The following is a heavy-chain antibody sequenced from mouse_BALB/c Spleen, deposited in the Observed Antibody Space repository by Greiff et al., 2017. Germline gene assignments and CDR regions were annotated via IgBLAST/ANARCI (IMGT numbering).Heavy chain of an antibody. CDR2: IYPGNSDT. V-gene: IGHV1-5*01. D-gene: IGHD2-4*01. CDR1: GYSFTSYW. J-gene: IGHJ1*01. Sequence: EVMLVESGTVLARPGASVKLSCKASGYSFTSYWMHWVKQRPGQGLEWIGAIYPGNSDTSYNQKFKGKAKLTAVTSASTAYMELSSLTNEDSAVSYCTSSTMILYWYFDVWGAGTTVTVSS. CDR3: TSSTMILYWYFDV.